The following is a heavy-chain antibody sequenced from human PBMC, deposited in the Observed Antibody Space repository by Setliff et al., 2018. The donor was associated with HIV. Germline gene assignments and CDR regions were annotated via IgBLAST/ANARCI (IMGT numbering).Heavy chain of an antibody. CDR2: IYPEDSNI. J-gene: IGHJ3*02. Sequence: PGESLKISCKAVDYTFTKYWIGWVRQMPGEGLEWMGIIYPEDSNIKYNPSFQNQVTISADKSISTAYLQVHNLKASDTATYYCARRDGRSMNAFEIWGPGTMVTVSS. CDR1: DYTFTKYW. D-gene: IGHD6-13*01. CDR3: ARRDGRSMNAFEI. V-gene: IGHV5-51*01.